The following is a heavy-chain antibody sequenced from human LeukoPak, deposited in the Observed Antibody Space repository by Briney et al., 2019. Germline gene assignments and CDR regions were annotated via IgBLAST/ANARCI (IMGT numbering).Heavy chain of an antibody. CDR2: IKQDGSAQ. V-gene: IGHV3-7*01. CDR1: GFTFSDYW. Sequence: RGSLRLSCAGSGFTFSDYWMSWLRQAPGRGLEWVANIKQDGSAQNYVHSVKGRFTISRDNAKNSLFLQMNSLRVEDTAVYYCARDMPFGGYWGQGTLVTVSS. D-gene: IGHD3-10*01. J-gene: IGHJ4*02. CDR3: ARDMPFGGY.